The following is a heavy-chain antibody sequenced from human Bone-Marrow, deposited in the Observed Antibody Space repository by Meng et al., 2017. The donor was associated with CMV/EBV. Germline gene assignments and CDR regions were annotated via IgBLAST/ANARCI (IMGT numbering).Heavy chain of an antibody. CDR1: GFPFSDYY. J-gene: IGHJ4*02. D-gene: IGHD2-21*01. CDR3: ARGIFAYRVTD. Sequence: LSCAASGFPFSDYYMSWIRQAPGKGLEWVSYISSSGSTIYYADSVKGRFTISRDNAKNSLYLQMNSLRAEDTAVYYCARGIFAYRVTDWGQGTLVTVSS. CDR2: ISSSGSTI. V-gene: IGHV3-11*01.